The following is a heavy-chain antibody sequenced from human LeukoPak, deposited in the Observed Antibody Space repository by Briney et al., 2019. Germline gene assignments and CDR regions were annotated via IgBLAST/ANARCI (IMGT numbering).Heavy chain of an antibody. CDR1: GGSFSGYY. D-gene: IGHD3-22*01. CDR2: INHSGRT. J-gene: IGHJ4*02. V-gene: IGHV4-34*01. CDR3: ARGFYYYDRYYFDY. Sequence: PETPSLTCAVYGGSFSGYYWSWIRHPPGKGLEGIGEINHSGRTNYNPSLKSRVTISVDTSKNQFSLKLSSVTAADTAVYYCARGFYYYDRYYFDYWGQGTLVTVSS.